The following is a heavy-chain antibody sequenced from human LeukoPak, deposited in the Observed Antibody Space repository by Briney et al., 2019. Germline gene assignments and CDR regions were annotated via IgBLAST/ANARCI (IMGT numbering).Heavy chain of an antibody. D-gene: IGHD3-22*01. CDR2: IDSRSASI. Sequence: GGSLRLSCAASGFTFSSYEMNWVRQAPGKGLEWVSYIDSRSASIYYADSVKGRFAISRDNAKQSLYLQTNGLRAEDTAVYYCARDRAHYDNSANAFDVWGQGTMVTVSS. J-gene: IGHJ3*01. CDR1: GFTFSSYE. V-gene: IGHV3-48*03. CDR3: ARDRAHYDNSANAFDV.